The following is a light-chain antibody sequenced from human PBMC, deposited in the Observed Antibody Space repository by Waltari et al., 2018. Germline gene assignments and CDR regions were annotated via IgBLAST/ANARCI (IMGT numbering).Light chain of an antibody. CDR1: QDIGNW. CDR3: QQANTFPPGVT. CDR2: AAS. J-gene: IGKJ4*01. V-gene: IGKV1D-12*01. Sequence: DIQMTQSPSSVSASVGDXINITCRASQDIGNWLACDQQKPGTAPKLLIYAASRLQRGVPARFSGSGFGTDFTLTIVSLQPEDFATYFCQQANTFPPGVTFGGGTKVEI.